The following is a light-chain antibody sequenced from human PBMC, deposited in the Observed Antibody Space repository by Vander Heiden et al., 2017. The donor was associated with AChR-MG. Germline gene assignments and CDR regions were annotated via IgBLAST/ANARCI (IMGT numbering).Light chain of an antibody. CDR2: RNN. CDR3: AAWDDSLSGRV. Sequence: QSVLTQPPSASGTPGQRVPIPCSGSSSNIGGDGIYWYLELPGTAPKLLIYRNNQRPSGVPDRFSGSKSGTSASLAISGLRSEDEADYDCAAWDDSLSGRVFGGGTKLTVL. V-gene: IGLV1-47*01. CDR1: SSNIGGDG. J-gene: IGLJ2*01.